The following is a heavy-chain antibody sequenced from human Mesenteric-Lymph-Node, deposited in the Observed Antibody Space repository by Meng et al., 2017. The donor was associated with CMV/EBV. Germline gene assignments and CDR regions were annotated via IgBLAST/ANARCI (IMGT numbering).Heavy chain of an antibody. D-gene: IGHD3-22*01. CDR3: ARVFYDSRGYYSKPFDY. CDR2: INHSGST. V-gene: IGHV4-34*01. J-gene: IGHJ4*02. Sequence: GSFSGYYWSWIRQSPGKGLEWIGEINHSGSTNSNPSLKSRVTMSVDTSKNQFSLKLTSVAAADTAVYYCARVFYDSRGYYSKPFDYWGQGTLVTVSS. CDR1: GSFSGYY.